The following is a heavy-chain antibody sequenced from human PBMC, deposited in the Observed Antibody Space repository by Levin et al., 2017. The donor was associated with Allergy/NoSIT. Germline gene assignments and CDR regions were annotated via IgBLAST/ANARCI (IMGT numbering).Heavy chain of an antibody. Sequence: GESLKISCKGSGYSFTSYWIGWVRQMPGKGLEWMGIIYPGDSDTRYSPSFQGQVTISADKSISTAYLQWSSLKASDTAMYYCARAGYSSSWYRDNDAFDSWGQGTMVTVSS. CDR1: GYSFTSYW. CDR2: IYPGDSDT. CDR3: ARAGYSSSWYRDNDAFDS. D-gene: IGHD6-13*01. V-gene: IGHV5-51*01. J-gene: IGHJ3*02.